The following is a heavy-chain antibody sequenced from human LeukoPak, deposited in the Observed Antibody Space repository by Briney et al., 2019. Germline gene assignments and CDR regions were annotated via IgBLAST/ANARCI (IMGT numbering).Heavy chain of an antibody. Sequence: GGSLRLSCAASGFTFSSYSMNWVRQAPGKGLEWLSSISSSSSYIYYADSVKGRFTISRDNAKNSLYLQMNSLRAEDTAVYYCARLSLTRGYSGYLDYWGQGTLVTVSS. CDR1: GFTFSSYS. CDR3: ARLSLTRGYSGYLDY. V-gene: IGHV3-21*01. D-gene: IGHD5-12*01. J-gene: IGHJ4*02. CDR2: ISSSSSYI.